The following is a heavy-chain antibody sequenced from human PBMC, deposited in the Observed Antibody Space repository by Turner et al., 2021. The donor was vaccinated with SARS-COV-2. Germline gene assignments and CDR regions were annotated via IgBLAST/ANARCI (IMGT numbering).Heavy chain of an antibody. D-gene: IGHD3-22*01. CDR2: MNPNSGYT. V-gene: IGHV1-8*01. J-gene: IGHJ4*02. CDR3: ERNYYDSRGYRGYDY. CDR1: GYTFTSYD. Sequence: QVKLVQSGAEVKKPGASVKVSCKASGYTFTSYDINWVRQATGQVLEWMGWMNPNSGYTGYAQIFQGRVTMTRNTSISTAYMELSSLRSEDTAVYYCERNYYDSRGYRGYDYWGQGTLVTVSS.